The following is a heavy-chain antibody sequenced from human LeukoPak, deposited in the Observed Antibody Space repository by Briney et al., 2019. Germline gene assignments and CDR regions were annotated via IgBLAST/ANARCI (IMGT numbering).Heavy chain of an antibody. Sequence: GGSLRLSCAASGLTFSNYAMSWVRQAPGKGLEWVSAISGGGVSIYYADSAKGHFTISRDNSKNTLYLQMNSLRTEDTAVYYCARALYYDILTGYSRIQHWGQGTLVTVSS. CDR1: GLTFSNYA. J-gene: IGHJ1*01. V-gene: IGHV3-23*01. CDR2: ISGGGVSI. CDR3: ARALYYDILTGYSRIQH. D-gene: IGHD3-9*01.